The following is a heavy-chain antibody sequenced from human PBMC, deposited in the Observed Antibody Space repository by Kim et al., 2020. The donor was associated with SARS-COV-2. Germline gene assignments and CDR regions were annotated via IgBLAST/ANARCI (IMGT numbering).Heavy chain of an antibody. J-gene: IGHJ6*02. CDR3: AKDRGRDIVVVLGYYYYGMDV. CDR2: ISGSGGST. D-gene: IGHD2-15*01. V-gene: IGHV3-23*01. Sequence: GGSLRLSCAASGFTFGSYAMSWVRQAPGKGLEWVSAISGSGGSTYYADSVKGRFTISRDNSKNTLYLQMNSLRAEDTAVYYCAKDRGRDIVVVLGYYYYGMDVWGQGTTVTVSS. CDR1: GFTFGSYA.